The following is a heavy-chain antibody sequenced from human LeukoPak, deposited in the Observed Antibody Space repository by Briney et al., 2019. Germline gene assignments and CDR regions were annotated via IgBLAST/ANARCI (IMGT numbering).Heavy chain of an antibody. CDR2: INPGGSWT. V-gene: IGHV1-46*01. CDR3: ARDNSVGDTAWWFDP. CDR1: GYTFTRHY. J-gene: IGHJ5*02. Sequence: GASVKVSCKASGYTFTRHYMHWVRQAPGQGLERMGVINPGGSWTSYAQKFQGRVTMTRDMSTSTDYMELSSLRSDDTAVYYCARDNSVGDTAWWFDPWGQGTPVTVSS. D-gene: IGHD1-26*01.